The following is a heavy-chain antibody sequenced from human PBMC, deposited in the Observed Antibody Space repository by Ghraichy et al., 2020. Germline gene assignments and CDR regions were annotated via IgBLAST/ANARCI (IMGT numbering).Heavy chain of an antibody. CDR1: GVSISSSSYY. CDR2: IYYGGSS. Sequence: GSLRLSCTVSGVSISSSSYYWGWIRQPPGKGLEWIGNIYYGGSSFYNPSLKSRVTISVDTSKNQFSLKLSSVTAADTAVYYCARVPLNHAYYYYAMDVWGQGTTVTVSS. V-gene: IGHV4-39*01. J-gene: IGHJ6*02. CDR3: ARVPLNHAYYYYAMDV.